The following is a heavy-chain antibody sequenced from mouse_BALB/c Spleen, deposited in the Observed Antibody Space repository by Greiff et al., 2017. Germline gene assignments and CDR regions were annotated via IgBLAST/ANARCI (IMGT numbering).Heavy chain of an antibody. CDR1: GYTFTDYN. Sequence: VQLQQSGPELVKPGASVKIPCKASGYTFTDYNMDWVKQSHGKSLEWIGDINPNNGGTIYNQKFKGKATLTVDKSSSTAYMELRSLTSEDTAVYYCARELYGNYYAMDYWGQGTSVTVSS. D-gene: IGHD2-10*02. V-gene: IGHV1-18*01. CDR3: ARELYGNYYAMDY. CDR2: INPNNGGT. J-gene: IGHJ4*01.